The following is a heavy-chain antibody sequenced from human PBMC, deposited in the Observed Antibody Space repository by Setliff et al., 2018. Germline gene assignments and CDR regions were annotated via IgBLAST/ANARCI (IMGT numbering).Heavy chain of an antibody. V-gene: IGHV3-21*04. CDR3: ARWTARAVDY. D-gene: IGHD6-6*01. CDR1: GFTFSSWG. Sequence: PGGSLRLSCTASGFTFSSWGMSWVRQAPGKGLEWVSGINSGSGFLTHYADSVKGRFTISRDNAKNSLYLQMSSLRAEDTAVYYCARWTARAVDYWGQGTLVTVSS. J-gene: IGHJ4*02. CDR2: INSGSGFL.